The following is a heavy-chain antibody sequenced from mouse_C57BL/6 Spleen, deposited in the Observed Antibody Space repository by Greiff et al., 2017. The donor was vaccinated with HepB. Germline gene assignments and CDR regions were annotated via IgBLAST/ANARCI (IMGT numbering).Heavy chain of an antibody. CDR3: TRGRYGGYFDY. V-gene: IGHV5-9-1*02. J-gene: IGHJ2*01. Sequence: EVQGVESGEGLVKPGGSLKLSCAASGFTFSSYAMSWVRQTPEKRLEWVAYISSGGDYIYYADTVKGRFTISRDNARNTLYLQMSSLKSEDTAMYYCTRGRYGGYFDYWGQGTTLTVSS. CDR1: GFTFSSYA. CDR2: ISSGGDYI. D-gene: IGHD1-1*02.